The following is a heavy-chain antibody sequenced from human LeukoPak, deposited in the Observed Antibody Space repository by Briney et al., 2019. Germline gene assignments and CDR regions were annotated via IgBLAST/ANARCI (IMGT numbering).Heavy chain of an antibody. V-gene: IGHV3-21*01. CDR2: ISSSSSYI. Sequence: GGSLRLSCAASAFTFSSYSMNWVRQAPGKGLEWVSSISSSSSYIYYADSVKGRFTISRDNAKNSLYLQMNRLRAEDTAVYCCARSVAVAGNDYWGQGTLVTVSS. D-gene: IGHD6-19*01. J-gene: IGHJ4*02. CDR3: ARSVAVAGNDY. CDR1: AFTFSSYS.